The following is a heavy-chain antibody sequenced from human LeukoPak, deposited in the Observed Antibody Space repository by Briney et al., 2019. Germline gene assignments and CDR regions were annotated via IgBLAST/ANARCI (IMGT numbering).Heavy chain of an antibody. CDR2: INAGNGNT. J-gene: IGHJ6*04. D-gene: IGHD3-10*01. CDR3: ARGYYGSGSYRYYYYYGMDV. V-gene: IGHV1-3*01. Sequence: GASVKVSCKASGYTFTSYAMHWVRQAPGQRLEWMGWINAGNGNTKYSQKFQGRVTITRVTSASTAYMELSSLRSEDTAVYYCARGYYGSGSYRYYYYYGMDVWGKGTTVTVSS. CDR1: GYTFTSYA.